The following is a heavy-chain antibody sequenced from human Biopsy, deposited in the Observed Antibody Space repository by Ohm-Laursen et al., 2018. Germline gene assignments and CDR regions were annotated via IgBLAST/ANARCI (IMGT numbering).Heavy chain of an antibody. D-gene: IGHD4-17*01. Sequence: SLRLSCAASGFTFSSHAMSWVRQAPGKGLECVSVINGSGGSTHYAVSVKGRFTISRDNSKNTLYLRMNSLRAEDTAVYYCAKPADSYGSEFYFDYWGQGTLVTVSS. CDR1: GFTFSSHA. V-gene: IGHV3-23*01. J-gene: IGHJ4*02. CDR2: INGSGGST. CDR3: AKPADSYGSEFYFDY.